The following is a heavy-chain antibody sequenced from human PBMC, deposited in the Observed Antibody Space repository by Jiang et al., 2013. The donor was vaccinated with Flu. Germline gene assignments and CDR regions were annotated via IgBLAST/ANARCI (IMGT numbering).Heavy chain of an antibody. V-gene: IGHV2-5*01. D-gene: IGHD2-8*01. CDR3: AHFGVGQVVRAQGLSPKIYYFDY. Sequence: KPTQTLTLTCTFSGFSLSTSGVGVGWIRQPPGKALEWLALIYWNDDKRNSPSLKSRLTITKDTSKNQVVLTMTNMDPVDTATYYCAHFGVGQVVRAQGLSPKIYYFDYWGQGTLVTVSS. CDR1: GFSLSTSGVG. CDR2: IYWNDDK. J-gene: IGHJ4*02.